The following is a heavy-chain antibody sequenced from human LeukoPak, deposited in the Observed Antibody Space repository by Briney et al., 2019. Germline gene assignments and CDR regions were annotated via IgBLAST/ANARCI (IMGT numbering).Heavy chain of an antibody. V-gene: IGHV1-69*13. CDR3: ALSGGDSTMIDY. CDR1: GGTFSSYA. D-gene: IGHD2-21*02. J-gene: IGHJ4*02. Sequence: GASVKVSCKASGGTFSSYAISWVRQAPGQGLEWMGGIIPIFGTANYAQKFQGRVTITADESTSTAYMELSSLRSEDTAVYYCALSGGDSTMIDYWGQGTLVTVSS. CDR2: IIPIFGTA.